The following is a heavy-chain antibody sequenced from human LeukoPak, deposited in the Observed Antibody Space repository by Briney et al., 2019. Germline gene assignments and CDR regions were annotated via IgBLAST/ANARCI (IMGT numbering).Heavy chain of an antibody. J-gene: IGHJ4*02. V-gene: IGHV3-66*01. CDR3: AREGEVAGTFDY. CDR2: IYSGGST. Sequence: GGSLRLSCAASGFTVSSNYMSWVRQAPGKGLEWVSVIYSGGSTYYADSVKGRFTISRDNSKNTLSLQMNSLRAEDTAVYYCAREGEVAGTFDYWGQGTLVTVSS. CDR1: GFTVSSNY. D-gene: IGHD6-19*01.